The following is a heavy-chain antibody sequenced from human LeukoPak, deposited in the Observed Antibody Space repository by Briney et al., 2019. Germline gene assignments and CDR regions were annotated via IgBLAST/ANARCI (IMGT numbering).Heavy chain of an antibody. J-gene: IGHJ4*02. CDR1: GFTFSSYS. V-gene: IGHV3-48*02. CDR2: ITSRSSPI. Sequence: PGGSLGLSCAASGFTFSSYSMNWVRQAPGKGLEWISYITSRSSPIYYADSVKGRFTISRDNAKNSLYLQMNSLRDEDTAVYYCVRDPHALDYWGRGTLVTVSS. CDR3: VRDPHALDY.